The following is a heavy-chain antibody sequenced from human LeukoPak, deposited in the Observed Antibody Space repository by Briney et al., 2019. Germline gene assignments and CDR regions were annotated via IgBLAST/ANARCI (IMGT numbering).Heavy chain of an antibody. CDR1: GGTFSSYV. J-gene: IGHJ5*02. Sequence: ASVKVSCKASGGTFSSYVISWVRQAPGKGLEWMGGIIPIFGTANYAQKFQGRVTITADESTSTAYMELSSVRSEDTAVYYCARALLRYCSGTSCYWFDPWGQGTLVTVSS. CDR3: ARALLRYCSGTSCYWFDP. D-gene: IGHD2-2*01. CDR2: IIPIFGTA. V-gene: IGHV1-69*13.